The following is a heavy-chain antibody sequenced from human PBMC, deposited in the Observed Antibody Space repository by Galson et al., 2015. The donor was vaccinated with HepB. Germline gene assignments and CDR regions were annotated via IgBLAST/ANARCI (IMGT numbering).Heavy chain of an antibody. CDR3: APRSGARGWYSYFQH. CDR2: MSDNGDNT. V-gene: IGHV3-23*01. D-gene: IGHD6-19*01. J-gene: IGHJ1*01. Sequence: SLRLSCAASGFTFSSYAIMWVRQAPGKGLEWVSGMSDNGDNTFYADAVKGRFTISRDISKNTVYLQMNSLRVEDTAVYYCAPRSGARGWYSYFQHWGQGTLVTVSS. CDR1: GFTFSSYA.